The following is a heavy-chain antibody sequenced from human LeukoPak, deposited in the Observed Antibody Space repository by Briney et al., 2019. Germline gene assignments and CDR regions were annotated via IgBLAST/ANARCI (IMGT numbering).Heavy chain of an antibody. J-gene: IGHJ4*02. V-gene: IGHV3-23*01. CDR1: GFTFRSYA. D-gene: IGHD6-19*01. CDR3: TKGGGGTSGWYGDY. CDR2: ISGSGGTT. Sequence: GGSLRLSCAASGFTFRSYAMTWVRQAPGKGLEWVSHISGSGGTTYYADSVKGRFTVSRDNSKNTLYMQMNSLRAEGTGIYYCTKGGGGTSGWYGDYWGQGTLVTVSS.